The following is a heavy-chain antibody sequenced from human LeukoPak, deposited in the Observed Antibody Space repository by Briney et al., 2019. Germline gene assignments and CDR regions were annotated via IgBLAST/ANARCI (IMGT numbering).Heavy chain of an antibody. Sequence: ASVKVSCKASGYTFTGYYMHWVRQAPGQGLEWMGWINPNSGGTNYAQKFQGRVTMTRDTSISTAYMELSRLRSDDTAVYYCAREADIVVVPAAQRYNWFDPWGQGTLVTVSS. CDR3: AREADIVVVPAAQRYNWFDP. CDR2: INPNSGGT. CDR1: GYTFTGYY. D-gene: IGHD2-2*01. V-gene: IGHV1-2*02. J-gene: IGHJ5*02.